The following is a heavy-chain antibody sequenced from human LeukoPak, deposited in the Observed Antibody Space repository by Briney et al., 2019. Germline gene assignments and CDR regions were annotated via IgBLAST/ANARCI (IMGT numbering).Heavy chain of an antibody. V-gene: IGHV3-7*03. D-gene: IGHD6-19*01. CDR3: ARDQYYSSSD. CDR2: IKEDGSEK. Sequence: EGSLRLSCAASGFTFSNYWMSWVRQAPGKGLEWVANIKEDGSEKYYVDAVKGRFTISRDNAKKSLFLQMNSLRAEDTAVYYCARDQYYSSSDWGQGTLVTVSS. J-gene: IGHJ4*02. CDR1: GFTFSNYW.